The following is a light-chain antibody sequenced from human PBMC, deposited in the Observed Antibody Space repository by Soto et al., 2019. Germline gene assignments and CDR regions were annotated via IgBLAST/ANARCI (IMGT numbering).Light chain of an antibody. CDR2: WAS. CDR3: QQYYSSPPYT. CDR1: QSVLYSANNKNY. J-gene: IGKJ2*01. V-gene: IGKV4-1*01. Sequence: DIVMTQSPDSLAVSLGERATIYCRSSQSVLYSANNKNYIAWYQHKPGQPPKLLIYWASNRESEVPDRFSGRGSGTDFTLSISSLQAEDVAVYYCQQYYSSPPYTFGQGTKLELK.